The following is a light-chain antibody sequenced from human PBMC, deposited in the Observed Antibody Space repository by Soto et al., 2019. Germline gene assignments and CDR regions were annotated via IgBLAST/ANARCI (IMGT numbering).Light chain of an antibody. Sequence: EIVLTQSPDTLSLSPGERATLSGRASQSISDSNLAWYQQRPGQPPRLLIYATFIRATGVPDRFIGSGSGTEFTLTIGRLEPEDFAVFFCQHYGTSLFTLGPGTRVDIK. CDR1: QSISDSN. CDR3: QHYGTSLFT. CDR2: ATF. J-gene: IGKJ3*01. V-gene: IGKV3-20*01.